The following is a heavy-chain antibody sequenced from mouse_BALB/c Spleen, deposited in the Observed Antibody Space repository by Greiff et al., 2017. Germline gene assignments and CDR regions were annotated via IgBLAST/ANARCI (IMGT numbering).Heavy chain of an antibody. J-gene: IGHJ2*01. CDR1: GFTFSDYY. Sequence: EVMLVESGGGLVKPGGSLKLSCAASGFTFSDYYMYWVRQTPEKRLEWVATISDGGSYTYYPDSVKGRFTISRDNAKNNLYLQMSSLKSEDTAMYYCARGGPYYFDYWGQGTTLTVSS. D-gene: IGHD3-3*01. CDR2: ISDGGSYT. CDR3: ARGGPYYFDY. V-gene: IGHV5-4*02.